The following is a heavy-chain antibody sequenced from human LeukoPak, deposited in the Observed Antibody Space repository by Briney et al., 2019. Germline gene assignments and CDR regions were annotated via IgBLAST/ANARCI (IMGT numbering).Heavy chain of an antibody. D-gene: IGHD6-19*01. J-gene: IGHJ4*02. CDR2: IYYCGST. V-gene: IGHV4-39*01. Sequence: PSETLSLTCTVSGASISSYYWGWIRQPPGKGLEWIGSIYYCGSTYYNPSLKSRVTISVDTSKNQFSLKLSSVTAADTAVYYCARQKGYSSGWYFDYWGQGTLVTVSS. CDR3: ARQKGYSSGWYFDY. CDR1: GASISSYY.